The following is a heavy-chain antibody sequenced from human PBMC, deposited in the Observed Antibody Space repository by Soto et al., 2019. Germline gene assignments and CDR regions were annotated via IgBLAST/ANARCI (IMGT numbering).Heavy chain of an antibody. D-gene: IGHD1-26*01. J-gene: IGHJ4*02. V-gene: IGHV3-23*01. Sequence: GGSLRLSCAASGFTFSSYAMSWVRQAPGKGLEWVSVISGSGGSTYYADSVKGRFTISRDNSKNTLYLQMNSLRAEDTAVYYCAKDPEWELPKYYFDYWGQGTLVTVSS. CDR1: GFTFSSYA. CDR3: AKDPEWELPKYYFDY. CDR2: ISGSGGST.